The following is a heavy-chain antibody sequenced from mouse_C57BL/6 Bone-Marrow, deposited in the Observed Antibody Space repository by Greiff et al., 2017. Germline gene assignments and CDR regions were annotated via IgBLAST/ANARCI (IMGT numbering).Heavy chain of an antibody. V-gene: IGHV1-18*01. D-gene: IGHD1-1*01. J-gene: IGHJ4*01. CDR1: GYTFTDYN. CDR2: INPNNGGT. Sequence: EVKLQESGPELVKPGASVKIPCKASGYTFTDYNMDWVKQSHGKSLEWIGDINPNNGGTIYNQKFKGKATLSVDKSSSTAYMELRSLTSEDTAVYYCARGLTTDYAMDYWGQGTSVTVSS. CDR3: ARGLTTDYAMDY.